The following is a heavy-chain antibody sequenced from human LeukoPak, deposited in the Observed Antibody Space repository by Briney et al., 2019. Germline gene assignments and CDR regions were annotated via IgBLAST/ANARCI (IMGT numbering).Heavy chain of an antibody. Sequence: SQTLSLTCAVSGGSISSCGYSWGCLRQPPGKGLEWIVYIYHSGSTYYSPSLKSRVTISVDRSKNQFSLKLSSVTAADTAVYYCARVRRGSLYYYGMDVWGQGTTVTVSS. D-gene: IGHD3-10*01. CDR3: ARVRRGSLYYYGMDV. V-gene: IGHV4-30-2*01. CDR2: IYHSGST. CDR1: GGSISSCGYS. J-gene: IGHJ6*02.